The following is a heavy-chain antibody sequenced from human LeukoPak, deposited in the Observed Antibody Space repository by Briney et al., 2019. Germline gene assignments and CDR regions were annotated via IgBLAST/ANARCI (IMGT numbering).Heavy chain of an antibody. CDR3: ASVTCSSTSCYGPEYFQH. CDR1: GYSFTSYW. Sequence: GESLKISCKGSGYSFTSYWIGWVRQMPGKGLEWTGIIYPGDSDTRYSPSFQGQVTISADKSISTAYLQWSSLKASDTAMYYCASVTCSSTSCYGPEYFQHWGQGTLVTVSS. CDR2: IYPGDSDT. D-gene: IGHD2-2*01. J-gene: IGHJ1*01. V-gene: IGHV5-51*01.